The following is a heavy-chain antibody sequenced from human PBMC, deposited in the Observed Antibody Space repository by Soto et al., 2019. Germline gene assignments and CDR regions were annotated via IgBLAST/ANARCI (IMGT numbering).Heavy chain of an antibody. D-gene: IGHD2-15*01. CDR2: ISWNSGSI. CDR3: AKSPDRGCSGGSCYFDY. V-gene: IGHV3-9*01. Sequence: GGSLRLSCAASGFTFDDYAMHWVRQAPGKGLEWVSGISWNSGSIGYADSVKGRFTISRDNSKNTLYLQMNSLRAEDTAVYYCAKSPDRGCSGGSCYFDYWGQGTLVTVSS. CDR1: GFTFDDYA. J-gene: IGHJ4*02.